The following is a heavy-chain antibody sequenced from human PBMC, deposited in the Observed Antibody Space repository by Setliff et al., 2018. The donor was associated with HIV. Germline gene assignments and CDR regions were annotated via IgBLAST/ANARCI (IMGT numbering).Heavy chain of an antibody. Sequence: PSETLSLTCAVSGGSISSSNWWSWVRQPPGKGLEWIGEIYFSGHTNYNPSLKSRVTLSLDNSKNQFSLKLTSVTAADTAVYYCARWGLPYAIDYWGQGMLVTVSS. J-gene: IGHJ4*02. CDR1: GGSISSSNW. CDR2: IYFSGHT. D-gene: IGHD2-21*02. V-gene: IGHV4-4*02. CDR3: ARWGLPYAIDY.